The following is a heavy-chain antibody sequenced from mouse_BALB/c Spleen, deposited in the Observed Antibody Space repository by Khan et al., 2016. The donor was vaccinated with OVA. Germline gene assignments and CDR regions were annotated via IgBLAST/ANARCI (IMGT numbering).Heavy chain of an antibody. V-gene: IGHV3-1*02. D-gene: IGHD1-1*01. J-gene: IGHJ1*01. CDR2: IHYSVPT. CDR1: GYSITSGYS. CDR3: ARSGTTVVPYWYFDV. Sequence: EVKLLESGPDLVKPSQSLSLTCPVTGYSITSGYSWHWIRQFPGNKLEWLGYIHYSVPTNYNPSLKIRLSITRDTSKNQFFLQLNSVTTEDTATYYCARSGTTVVPYWYFDVWGAGTTVTVSS.